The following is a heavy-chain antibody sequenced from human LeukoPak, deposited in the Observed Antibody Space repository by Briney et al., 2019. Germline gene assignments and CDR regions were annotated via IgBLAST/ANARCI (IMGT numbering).Heavy chain of an antibody. CDR3: ARDLRSTAMADVLDY. J-gene: IGHJ4*02. Sequence: ASVKVSCKASGYTFTSYYMHWVRQAPGQGLEWMGIINPSGGSTSYAQKFQGRVTMTRDTSTSTVYMELSSLRSEDTAVYYCARDLRSTAMADVLDYWGQGTLVTVSS. D-gene: IGHD5-18*01. V-gene: IGHV1-46*01. CDR2: INPSGGST. CDR1: GYTFTSYY.